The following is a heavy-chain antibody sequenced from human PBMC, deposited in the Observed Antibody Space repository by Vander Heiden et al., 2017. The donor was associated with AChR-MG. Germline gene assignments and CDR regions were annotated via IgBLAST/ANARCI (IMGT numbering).Heavy chain of an antibody. V-gene: IGHV3-21*01. J-gene: IGHJ4*01. D-gene: IGHD3-22*01. CDR2: ISSSSSYI. CDR1: GFTFSSYS. CDR3: ARDTYYYDSSGYPHYYFDY. Sequence: EVQLVESGGGLVKPGGSLRLSCAASGFTFSSYSMNWVRQAPGKGLEWVSSISSSSSYIYYADSVKGRFTISRDNAKNSLYLQMNSLRAEDTAVYYCARDTYYYDSSGYPHYYFDYWGHGTLVTVSS.